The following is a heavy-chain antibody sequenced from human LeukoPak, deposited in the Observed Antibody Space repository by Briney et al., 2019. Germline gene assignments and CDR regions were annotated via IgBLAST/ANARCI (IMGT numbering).Heavy chain of an antibody. D-gene: IGHD1-26*01. Sequence: GGSLRLSCAASGFTFSSYSMNWVRQAPGKGLEWVSSISSSSSYIYYADSVKGRFTISRDNAKNSLYLQMNSLRAEDTAVYYCARRDEWELHDAFDIWGQGTMVTVSS. V-gene: IGHV3-21*01. CDR1: GFTFSSYS. CDR2: ISSSSSYI. CDR3: ARRDEWELHDAFDI. J-gene: IGHJ3*02.